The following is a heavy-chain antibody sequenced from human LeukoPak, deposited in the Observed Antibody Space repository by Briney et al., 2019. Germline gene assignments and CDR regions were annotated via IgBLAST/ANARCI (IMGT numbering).Heavy chain of an antibody. J-gene: IGHJ3*02. CDR3: ARDNFLEGGDAFDI. CDR1: GGTFSSYA. V-gene: IGHV1-69*04. Sequence: GASVKVSCKASGGTFSSYAISWVRQAPGQGLEWMGRIIPILGIANYAQKFQGRVTITADKSTSTAYMELSSLRSEDTAVYYCARDNFLEGGDAFDIWGQGTMVTVSS. D-gene: IGHD1-20*01. CDR2: IIPILGIA.